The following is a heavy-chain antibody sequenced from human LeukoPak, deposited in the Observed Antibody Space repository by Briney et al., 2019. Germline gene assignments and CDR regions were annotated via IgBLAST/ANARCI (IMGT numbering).Heavy chain of an antibody. V-gene: IGHV3-74*01. Sequence: PTGGSLRLSCAASKFTFGSFWMNWVRLVPGKGLLWASRINPDASDTEYADSVKGRFTVSRDNARNTLYLEMRSLSVQDSGLYYCARVRNGYSSGLDVWGPGTWVTVSS. D-gene: IGHD2-15*01. J-gene: IGHJ6*02. CDR1: KFTFGSFW. CDR3: ARVRNGYSSGLDV. CDR2: INPDASDT.